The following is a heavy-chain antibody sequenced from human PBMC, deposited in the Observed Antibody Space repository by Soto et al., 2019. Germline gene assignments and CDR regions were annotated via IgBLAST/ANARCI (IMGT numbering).Heavy chain of an antibody. Sequence: QVQLQQWGARLLKPSETLSLICAVSGEPLNDHYWSWFRQSPGKGLEWIGDINQYGTTNYNPSLNSRVTISAHTSKNQFFLRLTSVTAADTAVYYCARGAHISGVTRCFDPWGQGNLGTVSS. J-gene: IGHJ5*02. CDR2: INQYGTT. V-gene: IGHV4-34*01. CDR1: GEPLNDHY. CDR3: ARGAHISGVTRCFDP. D-gene: IGHD1-20*01.